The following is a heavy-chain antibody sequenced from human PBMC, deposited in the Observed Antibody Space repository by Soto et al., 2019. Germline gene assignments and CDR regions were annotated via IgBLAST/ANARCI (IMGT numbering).Heavy chain of an antibody. D-gene: IGHD3-16*01. CDR3: ARTERDYEPYAFDI. CDR2: ISSSGSTI. CDR1: GFTFSDYY. Sequence: GGSLRLSCAASGFTFSDYYMSWIRQAPGKGLEWVSYISSSGSTIYYADSVKGRFTISRDNAKNSLYLQMNSLRAEDTAVYYCARTERDYEPYAFDIWGQGTIVTVSS. V-gene: IGHV3-11*01. J-gene: IGHJ3*02.